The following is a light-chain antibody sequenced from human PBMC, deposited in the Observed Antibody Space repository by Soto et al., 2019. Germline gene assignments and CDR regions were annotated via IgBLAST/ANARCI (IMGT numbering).Light chain of an antibody. CDR1: QSVRNY. J-gene: IGKJ2*01. Sequence: PGERATLSCRASQSVRNYLVWYQQKPGRAPRLLIYEASKRATGIPARFSGSGSGTDFTLTISSLEPEDFVVYYCQQRTNWQYTFGQGTKLEIK. CDR3: QQRTNWQYT. CDR2: EAS. V-gene: IGKV3-11*01.